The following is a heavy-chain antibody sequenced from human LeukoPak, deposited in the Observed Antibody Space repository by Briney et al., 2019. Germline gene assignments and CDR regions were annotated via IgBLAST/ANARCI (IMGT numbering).Heavy chain of an antibody. CDR3: ARGTMFPYYFDY. Sequence: GGSLRLSCAASGFKFSSYSMKWIRQAPGKGLEWVSFISSSSSSYIYYADSLKGRFTISRDNAKNSLYLQMNSLRAEDTAVYYCARGTMFPYYFDYWGQGTLVTVSS. CDR2: ISSSSSSYI. V-gene: IGHV3-21*01. CDR1: GFKFSSYS. J-gene: IGHJ4*02. D-gene: IGHD3-10*02.